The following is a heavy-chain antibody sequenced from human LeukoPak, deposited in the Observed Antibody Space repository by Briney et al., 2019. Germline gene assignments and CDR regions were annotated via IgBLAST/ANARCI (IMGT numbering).Heavy chain of an antibody. V-gene: IGHV3-74*01. CDR3: ARGGVGCFDY. Sequence: GGSLRLSCAASGFTFRSFGMHWVRQAPGKGLVWVSHINSDGSSATYADSVKGRLTISRDNAKNTVYLQMNSLRAEDTAVYYCARGGVGCFDYWGQGALVTVSS. D-gene: IGHD6-19*01. J-gene: IGHJ4*02. CDR2: INSDGSSA. CDR1: GFTFRSFG.